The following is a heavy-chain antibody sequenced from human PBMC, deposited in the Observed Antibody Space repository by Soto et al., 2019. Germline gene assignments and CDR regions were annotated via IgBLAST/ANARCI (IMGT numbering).Heavy chain of an antibody. J-gene: IGHJ4*02. D-gene: IGHD3-16*02. V-gene: IGHV3-23*01. CDR2: ISGGGDRT. CDR1: GFPFNTHG. CDR3: AKTASYDYVWGDYRYFFDH. Sequence: GGSLRLSCGASGFPFNTHGMAWVRQAPGKGLEWVSGISGGGDRTQYADGVKGRFTISRDNSKNTVDLQMTSLRAEDTATYYCAKTASYDYVWGDYRYFFDHWGQGTVVTVSS.